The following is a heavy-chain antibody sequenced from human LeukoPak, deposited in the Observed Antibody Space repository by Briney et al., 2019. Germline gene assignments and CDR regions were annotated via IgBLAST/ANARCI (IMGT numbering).Heavy chain of an antibody. CDR1: GGSISSGGYS. CDR2: IYHSGST. V-gene: IGHV4-30-2*01. D-gene: IGHD3-3*01. CDR3: ARGEYYDFWSGQHYYGMDV. J-gene: IGHJ6*02. Sequence: SQTLSLTCAVSGGSISSGGYSWSWIRQPPGKGLEWIGYIYHSGSTYYNPSLKSRVTISVDRSKNQFSLKLSSVTAADTAVYYCARGEYYDFWSGQHYYGMDVWGQGTTVTVSS.